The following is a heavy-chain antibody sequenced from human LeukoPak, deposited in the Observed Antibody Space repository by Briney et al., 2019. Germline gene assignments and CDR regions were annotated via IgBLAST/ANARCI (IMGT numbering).Heavy chain of an antibody. V-gene: IGHV3-21*01. CDR2: ISASSYYI. Sequence: GGSLRLSCAASGFTFSTYNMNWVRQAPGKGLEWVSSISASSYYIYYTDSVKGRFIISRDNAKNSLYLQMSSLRAEDSAIYYCARDPPLVSGPIYYYYYMDVWGKGTTVTVSS. CDR3: ARDPPLVSGPIYYYYYMDV. D-gene: IGHD5/OR15-5a*01. J-gene: IGHJ6*03. CDR1: GFTFSTYN.